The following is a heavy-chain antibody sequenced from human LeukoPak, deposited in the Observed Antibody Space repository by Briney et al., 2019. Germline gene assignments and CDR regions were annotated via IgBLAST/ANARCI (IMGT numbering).Heavy chain of an antibody. CDR1: GFTFSSYN. CDR2: INSVGTTI. J-gene: IGHJ4*02. Sequence: PGGSLRLPCAASGFTFSSYNMNWVRQAPGKGLEWVSFINSVGTTIYYADSVKGRFTISRDNAKDSLFLQLHSLRAEDTAVYYCARDIIRGIIDYWGQGTLVTVSS. CDR3: ARDIIRGIIDY. V-gene: IGHV3-48*01. D-gene: IGHD3-10*01.